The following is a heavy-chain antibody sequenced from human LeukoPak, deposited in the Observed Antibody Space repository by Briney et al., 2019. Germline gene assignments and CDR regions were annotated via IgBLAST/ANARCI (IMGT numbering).Heavy chain of an antibody. CDR2: IHDSGST. CDR1: GGSFSGYY. Sequence: PSETLSLTCAVYGGSFSGYYWTWIRQPPGKGLEWIGYIHDSGSTNYNPSLKSRVTISVDTSKNLFSLKLNSVTAADTAVYYCARDYAEGWELRRSYFDYWGQGALVTVSS. V-gene: IGHV4-59*01. J-gene: IGHJ4*02. D-gene: IGHD1-26*01. CDR3: ARDYAEGWELRRSYFDY.